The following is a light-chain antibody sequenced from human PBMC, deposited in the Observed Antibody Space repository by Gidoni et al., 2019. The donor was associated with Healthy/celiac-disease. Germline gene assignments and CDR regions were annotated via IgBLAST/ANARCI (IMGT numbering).Light chain of an antibody. CDR2: DAS. J-gene: IGKJ4*02. CDR3: QQRSNWLT. CDR1: QSVSSY. V-gene: IGKV3-11*01. Sequence: EIVLTQSPATLSLSPGERATLSCRASQSVSSYLAWYQQKPGQAPSLHIYDASNRAPGIPARVRGSGAGTYFTLTISSLEPEDFAVYYCQQRSNWLTFGGGTKVEIK.